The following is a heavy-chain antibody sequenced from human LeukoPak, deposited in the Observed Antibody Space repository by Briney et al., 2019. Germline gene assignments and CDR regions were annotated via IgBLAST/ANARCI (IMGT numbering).Heavy chain of an antibody. CDR3: AKDGSGWYSSSSD. J-gene: IGHJ4*02. CDR2: LSGSGDTT. D-gene: IGHD6-6*01. V-gene: IGHV3-23*01. Sequence: GGSLRLSCAASGFTFSNFAMTWVRQAPGKGLEWVSTLSGSGDTTFSADSVKGRFTISRDNSKNTLYLQMNSLRAEDTAVNYCAKDGSGWYSSSSDWGQGTLVTVSS. CDR1: GFTFSNFA.